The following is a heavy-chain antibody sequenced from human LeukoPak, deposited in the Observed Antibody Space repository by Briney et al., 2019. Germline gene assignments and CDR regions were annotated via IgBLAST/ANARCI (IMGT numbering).Heavy chain of an antibody. Sequence: SETLSLTCTVSGGSISSSSYYWVWIRQPPGKGLEWIATISYSGRTYYNPSLKSRVTISVDTSKNQFSLKLSSVTAADTAVYYCTTNRDGYKPFDYWGQGSLVTVSP. CDR1: GGSISSSSYY. D-gene: IGHD5-24*01. V-gene: IGHV4-39*01. CDR3: TTNRDGYKPFDY. CDR2: ISYSGRT. J-gene: IGHJ4*02.